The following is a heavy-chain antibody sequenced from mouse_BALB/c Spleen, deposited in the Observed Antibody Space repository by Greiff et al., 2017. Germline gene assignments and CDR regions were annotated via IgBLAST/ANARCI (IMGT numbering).Heavy chain of an antibody. J-gene: IGHJ4*01. V-gene: IGHV5-17*02. CDR1: GFTFSSFG. CDR2: ISSGSSTI. CDR3: ARNDYNYMDY. D-gene: IGHD2-4*01. Sequence: EVKLVESGGGLVQPGGSRKLSCAASGFTFSSFGMHWVRQAPEKGLEWVAYISSGSSTIYYADTVKGRFTISRDNPKNTLFLQMTSLRSEDTAMYYCARNDYNYMDYWGQGTSVTVSS.